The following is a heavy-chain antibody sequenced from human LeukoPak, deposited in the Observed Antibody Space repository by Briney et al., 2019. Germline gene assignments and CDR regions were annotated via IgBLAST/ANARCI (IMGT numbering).Heavy chain of an antibody. CDR3: ARDCSSTRCQGPVFDN. J-gene: IGHJ4*02. CDR2: IHPSGGNT. Sequence: ASVKVSCKASGYTLTSNYMHWARQAPGQGLEWMGIIHPSGGNTNYAQTFQGRVAMTRDTSTSTVYMELSSLRSEDTAIYYCARDCSSTRCQGPVFDNWGQGTLVTVSS. V-gene: IGHV1-46*01. CDR1: GYTLTSNY. D-gene: IGHD2-2*01.